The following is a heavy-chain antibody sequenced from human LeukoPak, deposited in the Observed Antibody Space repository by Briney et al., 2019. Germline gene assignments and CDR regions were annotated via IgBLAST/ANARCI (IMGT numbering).Heavy chain of an antibody. D-gene: IGHD3-22*01. Sequence: SETLSLTCTVSGGSISSSSYYWGWIRQPPGKGLEWIGSIYYSGSTYCNPSLKSRVTISVDTSKNQFSLKLSSVTAADTAVYYCARGKAYYYDSSGYYHNWFDPWGQGTLVTVSS. J-gene: IGHJ5*02. CDR1: GGSISSSSYY. CDR2: IYYSGST. V-gene: IGHV4-39*07. CDR3: ARGKAYYYDSSGYYHNWFDP.